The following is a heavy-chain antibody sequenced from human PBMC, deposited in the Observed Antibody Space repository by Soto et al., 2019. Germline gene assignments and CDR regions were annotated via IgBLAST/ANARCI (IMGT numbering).Heavy chain of an antibody. J-gene: IGHJ4*02. Sequence: SETLSLTCAVYGGSFSGYYWSWIRQPPGKGLEWIGEINHSGSTNYNPSLKSRVTISVDTSKNQFSLKLSSVTAADTAVYYCARGPSDSSGWQYYFDYWGQGTLVTVSS. CDR2: INHSGST. V-gene: IGHV4-34*01. CDR3: ARGPSDSSGWQYYFDY. CDR1: GGSFSGYY. D-gene: IGHD6-19*01.